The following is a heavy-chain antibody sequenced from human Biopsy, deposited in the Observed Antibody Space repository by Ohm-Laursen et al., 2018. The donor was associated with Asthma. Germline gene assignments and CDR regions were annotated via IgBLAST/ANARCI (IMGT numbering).Heavy chain of an antibody. CDR2: VSSDGHNK. V-gene: IGHV3-30*03. Sequence: SLRLSCAASGFVLSQCGMHWVRQGPGKGLEWVALVSSDGHNKYYEDSVKGRFTISRDNSRNRLYLQINRLTVEDSAVYFCARQSGQDNGDSSAFDTWGQGTKVAVSS. D-gene: IGHD3-22*01. J-gene: IGHJ3*02. CDR1: GFVLSQCG. CDR3: ARQSGQDNGDSSAFDT.